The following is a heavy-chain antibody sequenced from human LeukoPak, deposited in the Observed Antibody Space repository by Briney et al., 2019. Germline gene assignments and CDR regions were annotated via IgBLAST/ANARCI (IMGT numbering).Heavy chain of an antibody. CDR2: IYHSGST. CDR3: ARGGSYEIDY. V-gene: IGHV4-30-2*01. J-gene: IGHJ4*02. D-gene: IGHD1-26*01. CDR1: GGSISSGGYS. Sequence: PSETLSLTCAVSGGSISSGGYSWSWTRQPPGKGLEWIGYIYHSGSTYYNPSLKSRVTISVDRSKNQFSLKLSSVTAADTAVYYCARGGSYEIDYWGQGTLVTVSS.